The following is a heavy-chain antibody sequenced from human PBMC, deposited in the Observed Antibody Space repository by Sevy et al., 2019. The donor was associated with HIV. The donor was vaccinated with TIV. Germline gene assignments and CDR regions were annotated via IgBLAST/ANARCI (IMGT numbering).Heavy chain of an antibody. D-gene: IGHD6-19*01. J-gene: IGHJ5*02. Sequence: KQSQTLSLTCAVSGYSISRGYYWGWIRQPPGKGLEWIGNIYRSGVTYYNPSLKSRVTISKDTSKNQFSLNLSSVTAADTAIYYCVQPTMTYTSGWSWFDPWGPGTLVTVSS. CDR3: VQPTMTYTSGWSWFDP. V-gene: IGHV4-38-2*01. CDR2: IYRSGVT. CDR1: GYSISRGYY.